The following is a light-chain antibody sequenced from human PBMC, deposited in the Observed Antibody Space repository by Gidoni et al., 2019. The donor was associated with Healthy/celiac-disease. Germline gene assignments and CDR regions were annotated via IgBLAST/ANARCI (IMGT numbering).Light chain of an antibody. CDR3: QQYYSTPRLT. V-gene: IGKV4-1*01. CDR2: WAS. Sequence: DIVMTQSPDPLAVSLGERATINCKSSQSVFYSSNNKNYLAWYQQKPGQPPKLLIYWASTRESGVPDRFSGSGSGTDFTLTISSLQAEDVAVYYCQQYYSTPRLTFGGGTKVEIK. CDR1: QSVFYSSNNKNY. J-gene: IGKJ4*01.